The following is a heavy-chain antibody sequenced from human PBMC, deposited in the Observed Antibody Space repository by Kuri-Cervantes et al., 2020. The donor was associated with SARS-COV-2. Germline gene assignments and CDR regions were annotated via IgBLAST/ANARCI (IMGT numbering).Heavy chain of an antibody. CDR3: ARCSGITGTDFYYYYGMDV. CDR1: GGTFSSYA. V-gene: IGHV1-69*04. J-gene: IGHJ6*02. D-gene: IGHD1-7*01. Sequence: SVKVSCKASGGTFSSYAISWVRQAPGQGLEWMGRIIPILGIANYAQKFQGRVTITADKSTSRAYMELSSLRSEDTAVYYCARCSGITGTDFYYYYGMDVWGQGTTVTVSS. CDR2: IIPILGIA.